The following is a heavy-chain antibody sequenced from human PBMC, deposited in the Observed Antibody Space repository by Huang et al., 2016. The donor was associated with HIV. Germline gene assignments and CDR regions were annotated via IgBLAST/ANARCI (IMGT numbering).Heavy chain of an antibody. CDR3: AKGRGGKLQLITQSFYYYFCMDV. CDR1: GYIFTNYD. D-gene: IGHD3-16*01. Sequence: QVQLVQSGAEVRTPGASVKVSCKASGYIFTNYDIHWVRRATGQGLEWMGWRNPASGNRVFARKFQVRGTFTTNATESTAYMELSKLRSNDTAVYFCAKGRGGKLQLITQSFYYYFCMDVWGGGATVAVSS. V-gene: IGHV1-8*02. J-gene: IGHJ6*01. CDR2: RNPASGNR.